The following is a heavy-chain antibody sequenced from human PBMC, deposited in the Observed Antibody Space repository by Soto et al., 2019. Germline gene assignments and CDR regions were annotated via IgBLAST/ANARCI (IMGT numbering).Heavy chain of an antibody. CDR1: GYTFTSYY. CDR3: ARGQYYDILTGSSHFDY. Sequence: ASVKVSCKASGYTFTSYYMHWVRQAPGQGLEWMGIINPSGGSTSYAQKFQGRVTMTRDTSTSTVYMELSSLRSEDTAVYYCARGQYYDILTGSSHFDYWGQGTLVTVSS. J-gene: IGHJ4*02. CDR2: INPSGGST. V-gene: IGHV1-46*03. D-gene: IGHD3-9*01.